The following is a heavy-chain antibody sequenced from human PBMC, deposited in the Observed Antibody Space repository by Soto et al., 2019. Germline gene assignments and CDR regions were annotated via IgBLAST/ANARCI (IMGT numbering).Heavy chain of an antibody. CDR1: GYSFGTSG. D-gene: IGHD3-22*01. CDR2: ISAHNRNT. Sequence: QVKLVQSGTEVKKPGASMKVSCKASGYSFGTSGISWVRQAPGQELEWMGWISAHNRNTNYEQKLQNRVTMTTDTSTNTAYLELRSLRSDDTAVYYCARAGQYYDSSGYANWGQGTLVTVSS. V-gene: IGHV1-18*01. J-gene: IGHJ4*02. CDR3: ARAGQYYDSSGYAN.